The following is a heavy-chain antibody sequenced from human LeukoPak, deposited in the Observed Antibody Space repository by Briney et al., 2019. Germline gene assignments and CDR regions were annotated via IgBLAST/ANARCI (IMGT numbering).Heavy chain of an antibody. CDR1: GYTFRTYW. CDR3: ARDKYDFWSGYCMDV. J-gene: IGHJ6*03. V-gene: IGHV3-74*01. D-gene: IGHD3-3*01. Sequence: PGGSLRLSCAASGYTFRTYWMQWVRQAPGKGLVWVSRINSDGSTTSYADSVKGRFTISRDNAKNTLYLHMNSLRAEDTAVYYCARDKYDFWSGYCMDVWGKGTTVTVSS. CDR2: INSDGSTT.